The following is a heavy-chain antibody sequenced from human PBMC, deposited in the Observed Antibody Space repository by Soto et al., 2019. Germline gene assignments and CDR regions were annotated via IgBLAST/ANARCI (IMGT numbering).Heavy chain of an antibody. D-gene: IGHD3-10*01. Sequence: QVQMVESGGGVVQPGTSLRLSCVVTGLTFSGYGMHWVRQAPGKGLEWVADITYDRSSTYYADAVKGRFTVSRDNSKNILYLQMTSLRGDDTAMYYCAKDQMGRGWRTLDSWGQGTLVIVSS. CDR2: ITYDRSST. CDR1: GLTFSGYG. V-gene: IGHV3-30*18. CDR3: AKDQMGRGWRTLDS. J-gene: IGHJ4*02.